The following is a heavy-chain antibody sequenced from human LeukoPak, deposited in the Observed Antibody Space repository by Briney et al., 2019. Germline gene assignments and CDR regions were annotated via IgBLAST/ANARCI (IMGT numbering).Heavy chain of an antibody. CDR1: GFTFGSYW. Sequence: GSLRLSCAASGFTFGSYWMSWVRQAPGKGLEWVANIKQDGSEKYYVDSVKGRFTISRDNAENSLSLQMNSLGAEDTAVYYCASAGGDSRSPLPFYYWGQGTLVTVSS. V-gene: IGHV3-7*03. J-gene: IGHJ4*02. D-gene: IGHD6-6*01. CDR3: ASAGGDSRSPLPFYY. CDR2: IKQDGSEK.